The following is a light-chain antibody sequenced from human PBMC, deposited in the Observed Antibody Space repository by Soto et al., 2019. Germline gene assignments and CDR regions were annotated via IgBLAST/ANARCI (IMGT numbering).Light chain of an antibody. Sequence: DIQLTQSPSFLSASVGDRVTITCRASQSISSDLAWYQQKPGKAPKLLIYAASTIQSGVPSRFIGSGSGTDFTLTISSLQPEDLATYCCQHLNNYPPYTFGQGTKLEIK. CDR1: QSISSD. CDR3: QHLNNYPPYT. J-gene: IGKJ2*01. CDR2: AAS. V-gene: IGKV1-9*01.